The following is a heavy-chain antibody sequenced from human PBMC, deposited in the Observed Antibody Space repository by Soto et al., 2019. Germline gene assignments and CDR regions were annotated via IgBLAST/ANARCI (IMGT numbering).Heavy chain of an antibody. Sequence: EVQLLESGGGLVQPGGSLRLSCAASGFTFSNYDMSWVRQAPGKGLEWVSVRSGSGDSTYYADSVKGRFTISRDNSKNTLYLQMNSLRAEDTAVYYCAKDSSGYYGVFDYWGQGTLVTVSS. CDR1: GFTFSNYD. J-gene: IGHJ4*02. V-gene: IGHV3-23*01. D-gene: IGHD3-22*01. CDR2: RSGSGDST. CDR3: AKDSSGYYGVFDY.